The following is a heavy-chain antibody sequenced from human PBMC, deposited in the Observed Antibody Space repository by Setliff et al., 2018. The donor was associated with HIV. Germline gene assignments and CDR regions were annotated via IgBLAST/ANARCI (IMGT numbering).Heavy chain of an antibody. Sequence: ASETLSLTCAVSGSSISGSYYWAWIRQPPGKGLEWIANVYSDGRANYNPSLKGRVTISLDTSRTHFSLNLRSVTAADTATYYCARVLFGQSGSYKNYYFDYWGQGTLVTVSS. CDR2: VYSDGRA. V-gene: IGHV4-61*03. CDR1: GSSISGSYY. J-gene: IGHJ4*02. CDR3: ARVLFGQSGSYKNYYFDY. D-gene: IGHD3-10*01.